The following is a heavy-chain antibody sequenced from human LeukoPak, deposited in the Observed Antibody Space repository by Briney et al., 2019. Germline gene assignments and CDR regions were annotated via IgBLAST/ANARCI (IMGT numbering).Heavy chain of an antibody. CDR1: GYSFTSYW. CDR3: ARPRADILTGEDAFDI. Sequence: GESLQISFQGSGYSFTSYWIGWVRQMPGKGLEWMGIIYPGDSDTRYSPSFQGQVTISADKSISTAYLQRSSLKASDTAMYYCARPRADILTGEDAFDIWGQGTMVTVSS. J-gene: IGHJ3*02. V-gene: IGHV5-51*01. D-gene: IGHD3-9*01. CDR2: IYPGDSDT.